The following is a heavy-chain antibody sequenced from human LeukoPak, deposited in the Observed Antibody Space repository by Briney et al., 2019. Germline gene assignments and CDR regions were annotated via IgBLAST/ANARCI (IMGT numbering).Heavy chain of an antibody. J-gene: IGHJ4*02. V-gene: IGHV4-31*03. CDR2: IYYSGST. D-gene: IGHD3-3*01. Sequence: PSETLSLTCTVSGGSISSGGYYWSWIRQHPGKGLEWIGYIYYSGSTYYNPSLKSRVTISVDTSKNQFSLKLSSVTAADTAVYYCAREPTLTIFGLYFDYWGQGTLVTVSS. CDR3: AREPTLTIFGLYFDY. CDR1: GGSISSGGYY.